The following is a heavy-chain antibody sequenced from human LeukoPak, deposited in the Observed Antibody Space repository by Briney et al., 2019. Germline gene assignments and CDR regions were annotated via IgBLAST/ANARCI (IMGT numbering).Heavy chain of an antibody. D-gene: IGHD2/OR15-2a*01. J-gene: IGHJ4*02. CDR3: ASKYMG. Sequence: SGGSLRLSCATSGFTFRTYWMTWVRQAPGEGLQWVANINQEGSETYYVDSVKGRYTISRDNAKNSLYLQMNSLRVEDTAFYYCASKYMGWGQGTLVTVSS. CDR1: GFTFRTYW. CDR2: INQEGSET. V-gene: IGHV3-7*03.